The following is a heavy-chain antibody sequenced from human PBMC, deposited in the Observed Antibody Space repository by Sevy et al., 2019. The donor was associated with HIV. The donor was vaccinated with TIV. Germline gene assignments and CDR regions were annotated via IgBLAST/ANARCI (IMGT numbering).Heavy chain of an antibody. CDR2: ISSSSSYI. V-gene: IGHV3-21*01. CDR1: GFTFSSYS. CDR3: ARSRRELSRFDY. J-gene: IGHJ4*02. Sequence: GGSLRLSCAASGFTFSSYSMNWVRQAPGKGLEWVSSISSSSSYIYYADSVKGRFTISRDNAKNSLYLKMNSLRAEDTAVYYCARSRRELSRFDYWGQGTLVTVSS. D-gene: IGHD3-10*01.